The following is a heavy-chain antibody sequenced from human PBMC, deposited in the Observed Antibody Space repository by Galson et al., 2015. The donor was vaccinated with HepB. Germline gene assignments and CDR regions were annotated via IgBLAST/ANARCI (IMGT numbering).Heavy chain of an antibody. Sequence: SLRLSCAASGFTFSNYRMNWVRQAPGKGLDWVASITSDSTYIYYGESQEGRFTISRDNAKNSLSLQMSSLRADDTAVYYCARETITNYAMDVWGQGTTVTVSS. CDR1: GFTFSNYR. V-gene: IGHV3-21*01. D-gene: IGHD5-12*01. CDR3: ARETITNYAMDV. CDR2: ITSDSTYI. J-gene: IGHJ6*02.